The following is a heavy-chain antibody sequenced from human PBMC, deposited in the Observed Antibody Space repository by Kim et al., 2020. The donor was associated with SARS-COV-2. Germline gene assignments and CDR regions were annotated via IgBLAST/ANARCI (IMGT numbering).Heavy chain of an antibody. J-gene: IGHJ4*02. Sequence: YYTPSIKSRVTISVATSKNQFSLKLSSVTAADTAVYYCARVDYGDYMSDYWGQGTLVTVSS. D-gene: IGHD4-17*01. V-gene: IGHV4-30-2*05. CDR3: ARVDYGDYMSDY.